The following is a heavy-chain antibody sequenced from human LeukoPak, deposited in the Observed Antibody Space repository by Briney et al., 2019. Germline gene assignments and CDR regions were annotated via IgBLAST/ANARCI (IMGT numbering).Heavy chain of an antibody. CDR1: GFTFSSYS. J-gene: IGHJ4*02. CDR3: ARDPAFFGVDYYFDY. V-gene: IGHV3-21*01. CDR2: ISSSSSYI. D-gene: IGHD3-3*01. Sequence: GGSLRLSCAASGFTFSSYSMNWVRQAPGKGLEWVSSISSSSSYIYYADSVKGRLTISRDNAKTSLYLQMNGLRAEDTAVYYCARDPAFFGVDYYFDYWAREPWSPSPQ.